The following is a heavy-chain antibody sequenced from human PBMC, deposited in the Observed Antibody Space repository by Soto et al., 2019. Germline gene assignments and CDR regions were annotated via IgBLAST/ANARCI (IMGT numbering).Heavy chain of an antibody. CDR3: ARRSYCDGDCTRRPYDYYCMDV. CDR1: GYSFTSYW. V-gene: IGHV5-51*01. J-gene: IGHJ6*02. CDR2: IYPGDSET. D-gene: IGHD2-21*02. Sequence: EVQLVQSGAEVKKPGESLKISCKGSGYSFTSYWIVWVRQMPGKGLEWMGYIYPGDSETRYSPSLQGQVTMSADKSTSTAYLQWSSLKASDTAMYYCARRSYCDGDCTRRPYDYYCMDVWGQGTTVTVSS.